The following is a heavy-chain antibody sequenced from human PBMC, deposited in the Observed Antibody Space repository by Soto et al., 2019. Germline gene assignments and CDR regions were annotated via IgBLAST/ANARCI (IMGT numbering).Heavy chain of an antibody. V-gene: IGHV1-8*01. CDR1: GYTFTSYD. CDR2: MNPHSGDT. CDR3: ARGPSRIIMIANPDEGSLGLDP. J-gene: IGHJ5*02. D-gene: IGHD3-22*01. Sequence: QVQLVQSGAEVKKPGASVKVSCKTSGYTFTSYDINWVRQATGQILEWMGWMNPHSGDTCYAQKYHGTVTMTRTTTITTAYMDLTSLRSEDTAVYYCARGPSRIIMIANPDEGSLGLDPWCQGTLVSVSS.